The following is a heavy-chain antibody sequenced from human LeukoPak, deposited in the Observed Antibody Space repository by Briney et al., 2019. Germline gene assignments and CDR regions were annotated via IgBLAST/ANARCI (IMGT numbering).Heavy chain of an antibody. CDR2: ISSSGSTI. J-gene: IGHJ4*02. CDR1: GFTFSDYY. CDR3: ARVHGAAAGYLSREYYFDY. Sequence: PGGSLRLSCAASGFTFSDYYMSWIRQAPGKGLEWVSYISSSGSTIYYADSVKGRFTISRDNAKNSLYLQMNSLRAEDTAVYYCARVHGAAAGYLSREYYFDYWGQGTLVTVSS. D-gene: IGHD6-13*01. V-gene: IGHV3-11*01.